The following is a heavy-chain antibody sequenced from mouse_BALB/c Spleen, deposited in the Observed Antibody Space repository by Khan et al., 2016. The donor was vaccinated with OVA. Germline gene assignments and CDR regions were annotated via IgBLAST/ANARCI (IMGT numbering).Heavy chain of an antibody. CDR3: TRGGYGSFGY. CDR2: INPSSGYN. Sequence: QVQLQQSGAELARPGASVKMSCKASGYIFTSYMMHWVKQRPGQGLEWIGDINPSSGYNNYNQKFKDKATLTAVKSSSTAYMQLSSLTSEDSAVYYCTRGGYGSFGYWGQGTLVTVSA. CDR1: GYIFTSYM. D-gene: IGHD1-1*01. V-gene: IGHV1-4*01. J-gene: IGHJ3*01.